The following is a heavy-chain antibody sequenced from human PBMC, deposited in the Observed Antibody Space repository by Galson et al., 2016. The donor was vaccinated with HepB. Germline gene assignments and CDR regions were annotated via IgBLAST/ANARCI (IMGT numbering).Heavy chain of an antibody. D-gene: IGHD5/OR15-5a*01. V-gene: IGHV3-48*03. Sequence: SLRLSCAASGFTFSSYAMNWVRQAPGKGLEWMSYIASSGTVKYYAASVRGRFTVSRDNAKNFVYLEIHNLRAGDTAVYDCARGRRDGEAVYFDPWGQGTQVIVSS. CDR2: IASSGTVK. CDR1: GFTFSSYA. J-gene: IGHJ5*02. CDR3: ARGRRDGEAVYFDP.